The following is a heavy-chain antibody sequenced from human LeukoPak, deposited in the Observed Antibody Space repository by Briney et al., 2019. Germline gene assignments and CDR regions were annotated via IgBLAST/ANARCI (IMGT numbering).Heavy chain of an antibody. V-gene: IGHV1-69*05. CDR1: GGTFSSYA. J-gene: IGHJ4*02. D-gene: IGHD3-22*01. CDR3: ARGTPYYYDSSGNFDY. CDR2: IIPIFGTA. Sequence: ASVKVSCKASGGTFSSYAISWVRQAPGQGLEWMGGIIPIFGTANYEKKFQGRVTITTDESTSAAYMELSSLRSEDTAVYYCARGTPYYYDSSGNFDYWGQGTLVTVSS.